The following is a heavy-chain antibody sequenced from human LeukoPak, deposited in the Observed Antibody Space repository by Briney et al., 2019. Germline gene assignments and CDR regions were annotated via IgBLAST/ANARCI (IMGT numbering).Heavy chain of an antibody. V-gene: IGHV3-7*01. CDR3: ARDQVQLLVRIKDAFDI. D-gene: IGHD2-2*01. CDR2: IKQDGSEK. Sequence: GGSLRLSCAASGFTFSSYWMSWVRQAPGKGLEWVANIKQDGSEKYYVDSVKGRFTISRDNAKNSLYLQMNSLRAEDTAVYYCARDQVQLLVRIKDAFDIWGQGTMVTVSS. J-gene: IGHJ3*02. CDR1: GFTFSSYW.